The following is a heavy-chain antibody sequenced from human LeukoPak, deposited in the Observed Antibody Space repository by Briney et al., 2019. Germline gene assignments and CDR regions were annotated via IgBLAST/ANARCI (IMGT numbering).Heavy chain of an antibody. V-gene: IGHV3-66*01. CDR1: GVTVGNNY. Sequence: GGSLRLSCAASGVTVGNNYMIWVRQAPGKGLEWVSRIYSGGATNYADSVKGRLPISRDSSKNTLFLQLTSLRAEDTAVYYCARDPSAVALGTYGWGQGTLVTVSS. D-gene: IGHD6-13*01. J-gene: IGHJ4*02. CDR2: IYSGGAT. CDR3: ARDPSAVALGTYG.